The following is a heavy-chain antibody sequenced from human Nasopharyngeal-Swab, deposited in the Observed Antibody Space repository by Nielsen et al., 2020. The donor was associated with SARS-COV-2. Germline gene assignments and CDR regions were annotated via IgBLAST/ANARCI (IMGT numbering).Heavy chain of an antibody. CDR2: ISWNSGSI. CDR1: GFTFDDYA. Sequence: SLKISCAASGFTFDDYAMHWDRKAPGKGLEWVSGISWNSGSIGYADSVKGRFTISRDNAKNSLYLQMNSLRAEDTALYYCASSINYDSSGYYDYWGQGTLVTVSS. CDR3: ASSINYDSSGYYDY. D-gene: IGHD3-22*01. V-gene: IGHV3-9*01. J-gene: IGHJ4*02.